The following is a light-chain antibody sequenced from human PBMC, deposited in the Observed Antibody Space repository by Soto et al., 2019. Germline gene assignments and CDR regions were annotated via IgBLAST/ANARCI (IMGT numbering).Light chain of an antibody. CDR3: AAWDDSLNEYV. V-gene: IGLV1-44*01. Sequence: VLAQAPSVSGTPGQRVTITCSGSSSNIGRNSVNWYQHLPGTAPKLLTHGNNHRPSGVPDRFSGSKSGTSASLAISGLQPEDEADYCCAAWDDSLNEYVFGDGTKVTLL. J-gene: IGLJ1*01. CDR2: GNN. CDR1: SSNIGRNS.